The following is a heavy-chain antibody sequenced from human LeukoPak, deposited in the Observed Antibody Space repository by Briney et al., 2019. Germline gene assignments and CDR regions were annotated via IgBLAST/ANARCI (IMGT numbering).Heavy chain of an antibody. D-gene: IGHD3-16*01. J-gene: IGHJ4*02. Sequence: HPGGSLRLSCAASGFTFSSYSMNWVRQAPGKGVEWLSYISSRRSDIYYADSVKGRFTISRDNDKNSLYVEMDRLRGEDRAVYYCARVIGSYGDSAYWGQGTLVTVSS. V-gene: IGHV3-48*04. CDR3: ARVIGSYGDSAY. CDR1: GFTFSSYS. CDR2: ISSRRSDI.